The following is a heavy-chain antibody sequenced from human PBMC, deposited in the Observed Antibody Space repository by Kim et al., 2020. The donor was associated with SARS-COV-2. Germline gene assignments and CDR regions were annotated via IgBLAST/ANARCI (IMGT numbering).Heavy chain of an antibody. CDR3: AKRGYSSGWDAFDI. V-gene: IGHV3-23*01. D-gene: IGHD6-19*01. Sequence: ADSVQGRFTISRDNSKNTLYLQMNSLRAEDTAVYYCAKRGYSSGWDAFDIWGQGTMVTVSS. J-gene: IGHJ3*02.